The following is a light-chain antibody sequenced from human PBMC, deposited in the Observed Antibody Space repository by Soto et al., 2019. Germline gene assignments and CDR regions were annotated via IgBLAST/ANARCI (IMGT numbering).Light chain of an antibody. CDR2: DTS. CDR1: QSVSIH. Sequence: VMTQSPCTLSVSQGQRATLSCRASQSVSIHLALYQQKPGQAPRLLIYDTSTRATGIPARFSGSGSGTEFTLTISSLQSEDFAVYYCHQYSNWPPITFGQGTRLEIK. V-gene: IGKV3-15*01. J-gene: IGKJ5*01. CDR3: HQYSNWPPIT.